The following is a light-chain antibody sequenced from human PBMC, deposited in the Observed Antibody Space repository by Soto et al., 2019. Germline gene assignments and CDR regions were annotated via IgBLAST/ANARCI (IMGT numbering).Light chain of an antibody. V-gene: IGKV1-39*01. CDR1: QSISSY. J-gene: IGKJ2*01. CDR3: QQSYRSPVT. CDR2: AAS. Sequence: DIQMTQSPSSLSASVGDRVTITCRASQSISSYLNWYQQKPGKAPKLLIYAASSLQSGVPSRFRGSRSVTDFTLTISSLQPEEFATYYCQQSYRSPVTFGQGTKLEIK.